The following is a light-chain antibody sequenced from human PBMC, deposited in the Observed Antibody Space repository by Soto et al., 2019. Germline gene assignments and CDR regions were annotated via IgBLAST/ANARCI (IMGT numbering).Light chain of an antibody. Sequence: QSVLTQPASVSGSPGQSITISCTGTSRDIGRYNLVSWYQQHPGKAPKLIIYEDIERPSGVSNRFSGSKSGNTASLTISGLQTEDEGSYYCCSYAGGTSVVFGGGTKLTVL. CDR1: SRDIGRYNL. J-gene: IGLJ2*01. CDR2: EDI. V-gene: IGLV2-23*01. CDR3: CSYAGGTSVV.